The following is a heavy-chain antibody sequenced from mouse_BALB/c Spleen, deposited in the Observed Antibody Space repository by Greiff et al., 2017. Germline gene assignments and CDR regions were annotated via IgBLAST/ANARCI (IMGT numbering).Heavy chain of an antibody. D-gene: IGHD1-1*01. Sequence: DVKLVESGGGLVQPGGSLKLSCAASGFTFSSYGMSWVRQTPDKRLELVATINSNGGSTYYPDSVKGRFTISRDNAKNTLYLQMSSLKSEDTAMYYCARGVITTVVAIPYAMDDWGQGTSVTVSS. CDR1: GFTFSSYG. CDR3: ARGVITTVVAIPYAMDD. V-gene: IGHV5-6-3*01. J-gene: IGHJ4*01. CDR2: INSNGGST.